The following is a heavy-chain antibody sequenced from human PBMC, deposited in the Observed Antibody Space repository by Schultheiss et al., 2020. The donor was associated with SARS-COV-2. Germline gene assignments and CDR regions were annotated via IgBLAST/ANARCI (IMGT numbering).Heavy chain of an antibody. CDR2: IYYSGST. Sequence: SETLSLTCTVSGGSISSYYWSWIRQPPGKGLEWIGSIYYSGSTNYNPSLKSRVTISVDTSKNQFSLTLSSVTAADTAVYYCASGRRGSYSFGYYFDYWGQGTLVTVAS. D-gene: IGHD1-26*01. CDR3: ASGRRGSYSFGYYFDY. V-gene: IGHV4-59*01. CDR1: GGSISSYY. J-gene: IGHJ4*02.